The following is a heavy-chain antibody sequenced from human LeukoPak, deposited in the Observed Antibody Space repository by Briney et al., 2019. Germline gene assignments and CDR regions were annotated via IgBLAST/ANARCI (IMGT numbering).Heavy chain of an antibody. CDR1: GFTFSNYW. J-gene: IGHJ4*02. CDR2: IKRDGSEK. D-gene: IGHD1-14*01. V-gene: IGHV3-7*01. CDR3: ARANSLGS. Sequence: GGSLRLSCEAAGFTFSNYWMSWVRQAPGKGLEWVANIKRDGSEKYYVDSVKGRFTISRDNAKNSPYLQMNSLRADDTAVYYCARANSLGSWGQGSLVTVSS.